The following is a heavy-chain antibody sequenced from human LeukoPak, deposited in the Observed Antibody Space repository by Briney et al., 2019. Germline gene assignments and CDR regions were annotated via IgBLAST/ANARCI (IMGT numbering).Heavy chain of an antibody. Sequence: GGSLRLSCAASGFTFNSYTMSWVRQAPGKGLEWVSAISDSGYSTYYADSVKGRFTISRDRSKNTVYLQMNGLRADDTAVYYCAKDLNYGDLLDYWGQGTLVTVSS. V-gene: IGHV3-23*01. CDR2: ISDSGYST. CDR1: GFTFNSYT. D-gene: IGHD4-17*01. CDR3: AKDLNYGDLLDY. J-gene: IGHJ4*02.